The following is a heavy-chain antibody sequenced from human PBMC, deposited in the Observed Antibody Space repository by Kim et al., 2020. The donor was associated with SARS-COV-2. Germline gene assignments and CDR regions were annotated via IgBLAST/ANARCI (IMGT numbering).Heavy chain of an antibody. CDR3: ARENRGQRTDH. Sequence: GGSLRLSCAASEFIFSNFPMHWVRQVPGRGLEWVAAVSPDGNDKYYGDSVWGRFSVSRDNYENTLSLQMNSLTVDDTGIYFCARENRGQRTDHGGQGTLVTVSS. J-gene: IGHJ5*02. D-gene: IGHD2-2*01. CDR1: EFIFSNFP. V-gene: IGHV3-30*04. CDR2: VSPDGNDK.